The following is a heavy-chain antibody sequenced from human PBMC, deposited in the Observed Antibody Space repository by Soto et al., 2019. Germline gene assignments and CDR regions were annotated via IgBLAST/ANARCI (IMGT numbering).Heavy chain of an antibody. J-gene: IGHJ4*02. Sequence: QVQLVQSGAEVKKPGASVKVSCKASGYTFTDHAIHWVRQAPGQRLEWMGWINTGNGNTRFSEKFQGRVTITRDTSASTAYMELSSLTSEDTAVYYCARYYDFWSGACFDYRGQGALVTVSP. V-gene: IGHV1-3*04. CDR1: GYTFTDHA. CDR2: INTGNGNT. D-gene: IGHD3-3*01. CDR3: ARYYDFWSGACFDY.